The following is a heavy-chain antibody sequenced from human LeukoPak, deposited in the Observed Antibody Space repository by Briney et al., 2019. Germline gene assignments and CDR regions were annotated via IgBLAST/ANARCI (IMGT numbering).Heavy chain of an antibody. CDR1: GFTFSNYA. CDR2: ISGSGHSS. D-gene: IGHD3-3*01. CDR3: AKVTYYDFWSGPTGLYY. Sequence: GGSLRLSCAASGFTFSNYAMSWVRQAPGKGLEWVSGISGSGHSSYYADSVKGRFTISRDNSKNTLWLQMNSLRAEDTAVYYCAKVTYYDFWSGPTGLYYWGQGTLVTVSS. J-gene: IGHJ4*02. V-gene: IGHV3-23*01.